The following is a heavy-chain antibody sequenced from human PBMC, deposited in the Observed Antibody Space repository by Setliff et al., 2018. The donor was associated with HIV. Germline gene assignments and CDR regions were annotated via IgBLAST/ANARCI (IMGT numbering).Heavy chain of an antibody. V-gene: IGHV4-34*01. Sequence: SETLSLTCAVYGGSFSGYYWSWIRQPPGKGLEWIGEIHPSGSTRYSPSLDRRVTISRDTSKRQVFLKVPFVDAADTAVYFCARGFKNEYEFIGYMDVCGNGTMVTVSS. CDR2: IHPSGST. D-gene: IGHD1-1*01. CDR1: GGSFSGYY. J-gene: IGHJ6*03. CDR3: ARGFKNEYEFIGYMDV.